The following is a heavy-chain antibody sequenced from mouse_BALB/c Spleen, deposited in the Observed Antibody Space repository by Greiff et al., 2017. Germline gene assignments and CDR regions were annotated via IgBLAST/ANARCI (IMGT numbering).Heavy chain of an antibody. CDR3: ARGYYGSSYIFDY. D-gene: IGHD1-1*01. Sequence: VQLQESGPELVKPGASVRISCKASGYTFTSYYIHWVKQRPGQGLEWIGWIYPGNVNTKYNEKFKGKATLTADKSSSTAYMQLSSLTSEDSAVYFCARGYYGSSYIFDYWGQGTTLTVSS. V-gene: IGHV1S56*01. CDR2: IYPGNVNT. J-gene: IGHJ2*01. CDR1: GYTFTSYY.